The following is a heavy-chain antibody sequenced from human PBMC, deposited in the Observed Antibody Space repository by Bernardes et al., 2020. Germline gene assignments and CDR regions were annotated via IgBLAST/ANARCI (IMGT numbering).Heavy chain of an antibody. CDR2: ISSSSSTI. V-gene: IGHV3-48*01. CDR1: GFTFRSYS. J-gene: IGHJ3*02. CDR3: ARDPHRGFDI. Sequence: GGSLRLCCAATGFTFRSYSMNWVRQAPGKGLEWVSYISSSSSTIYYADSVKGRFTISRDNAKNSLYLQMNSLRAEDTAVYYCARDPHRGFDIWGQGTMVTVSS.